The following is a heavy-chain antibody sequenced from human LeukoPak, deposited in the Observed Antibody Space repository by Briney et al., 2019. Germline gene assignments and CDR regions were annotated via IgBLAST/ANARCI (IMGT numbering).Heavy chain of an antibody. J-gene: IGHJ4*02. D-gene: IGHD6-13*01. CDR1: GFTFSSYS. CDR3: ARGAPYSSSWYWVDY. V-gene: IGHV3-21*01. Sequence: PGGSLRLSCAASGFTFSSYSMNWVRQAPGKGLEGVSSTGSSGSYIYYADSVKGRFTISRDNAKNSLYLQMNSLRVEDTAVYYCARGAPYSSSWYWVDYWGQGTLVTVSS. CDR2: TGSSGSYI.